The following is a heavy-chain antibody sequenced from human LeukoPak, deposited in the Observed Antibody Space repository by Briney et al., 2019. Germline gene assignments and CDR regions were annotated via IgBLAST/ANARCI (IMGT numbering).Heavy chain of an antibody. CDR3: ARIPGDSGYDYGSLDH. CDR2: INPNSGGT. CDR1: GYTFTGYY. Sequence: GASVKVSCKASGYTFTGYYMHWVRQAPGQGLEWMGWINPNSGGTNYAQKFQGRVTMTRDTSISTAYMELSRLRSDDTAVYYCARIPGDSGYDYGSLDHSGEGTLVTVSS. V-gene: IGHV1-2*02. J-gene: IGHJ4*02. D-gene: IGHD5-12*01.